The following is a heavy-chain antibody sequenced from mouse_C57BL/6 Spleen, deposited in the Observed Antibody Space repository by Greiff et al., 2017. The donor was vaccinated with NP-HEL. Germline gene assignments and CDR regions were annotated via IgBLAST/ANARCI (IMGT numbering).Heavy chain of an antibody. V-gene: IGHV1-61*01. Sequence: QVQLQQPGAELVRPGSSVKLSCKASGYTFTSYWMDWVKQRPGQGLEWIGNIYPSDSETHYNQKFKDKATLTVDKSSSTAYMQLSSLTSEDSAVYYCARRGDGPHDYWGQGTTLTVSS. D-gene: IGHD2-3*01. CDR3: ARRGDGPHDY. J-gene: IGHJ2*01. CDR2: IYPSDSET. CDR1: GYTFTSYW.